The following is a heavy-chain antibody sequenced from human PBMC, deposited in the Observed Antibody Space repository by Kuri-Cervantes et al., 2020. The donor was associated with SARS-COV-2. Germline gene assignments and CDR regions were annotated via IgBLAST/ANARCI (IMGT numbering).Heavy chain of an antibody. D-gene: IGHD2/OR15-2a*01. J-gene: IGHJ5*02. CDR2: ISHSEST. CDR3: ARVSRSVAPRTWYDP. Sequence: SETLSLTCAVYGGSFSGYYWSWSRQPPGKGLEWIGEISHSESTNYNPSLNSRVTISVDTSKNQFHLKLSSVTAAATAVYYCARVSRSVAPRTWYDPWGQGTRVTVSS. V-gene: IGHV4-34*01. CDR1: GGSFSGYY.